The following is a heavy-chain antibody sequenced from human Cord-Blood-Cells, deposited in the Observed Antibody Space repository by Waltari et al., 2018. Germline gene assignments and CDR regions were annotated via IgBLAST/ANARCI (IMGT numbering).Heavy chain of an antibody. J-gene: IGHJ3*02. CDR1: GFTLSSYD. CDR3: ARGSSWYAFDI. CDR2: IGTAGDT. Sequence: EVRLVEAGGSLVQRGGCLRLSCGACGFTLSSYDMHWVRQATGKGLEWVSAIGTAGDTYYPGSVKGRFTISRENAKNSLYLQMNSLRAGDTAVYYCARGSSWYAFDIWGQGTMVTVSS. V-gene: IGHV3-13*01. D-gene: IGHD6-13*01.